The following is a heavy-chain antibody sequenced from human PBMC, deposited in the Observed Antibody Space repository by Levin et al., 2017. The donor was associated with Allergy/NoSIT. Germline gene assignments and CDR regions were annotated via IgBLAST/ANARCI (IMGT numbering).Heavy chain of an antibody. CDR3: ARFRQQVAYFDY. J-gene: IGHJ4*02. CDR2: ITSSSSTI. V-gene: IGHV3-48*01. CDR1: GFTFSSYS. D-gene: IGHD6-13*01. Sequence: SCAASGFTFSSYSMNWVRQAPGKGLEWLSYITSSSSTIYYADSVKGRFTVSRDNAKNSLYLQMNSLRAEDTAVYYCARFRQQVAYFDYWGQGTLVAVSS.